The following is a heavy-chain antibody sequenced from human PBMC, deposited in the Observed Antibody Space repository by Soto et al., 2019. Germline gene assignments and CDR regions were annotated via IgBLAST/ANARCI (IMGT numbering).Heavy chain of an antibody. CDR3: ARHVYDFWSGQGYYYYYMDV. D-gene: IGHD3-3*01. Sequence: QLQLQESGPGLVKPSETLSLTCTVSGGSISSSSYYWGWTRQPPGMGLEWIGSIYYSGSPHYNPSLKSRVTISVDTSKNQFSLKLSSVTAADTAVYYCARHVYDFWSGQGYYYYYMDVWGKGTTVTVSS. CDR2: IYYSGSP. CDR1: GGSISSSSYY. V-gene: IGHV4-39*01. J-gene: IGHJ6*03.